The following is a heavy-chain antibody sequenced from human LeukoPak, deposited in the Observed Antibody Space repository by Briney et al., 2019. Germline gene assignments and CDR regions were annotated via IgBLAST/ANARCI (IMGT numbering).Heavy chain of an antibody. CDR1: GFSFNSYA. J-gene: IGHJ4*02. Sequence: GGSLRLSCAASGFSFNSYAIHWVRQAPGKGLEWVAVISYDGSNKYYADSVKGRFTISRDNSKNTLYLQLNSLRPEDTAVYYCARDQLAYSGYDTLFDYWGQGTLVTVSS. CDR3: ARDQLAYSGYDTLFDY. CDR2: ISYDGSNK. V-gene: IGHV3-30*04. D-gene: IGHD5-12*01.